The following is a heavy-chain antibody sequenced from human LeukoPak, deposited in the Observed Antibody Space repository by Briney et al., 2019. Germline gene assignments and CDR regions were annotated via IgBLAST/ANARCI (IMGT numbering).Heavy chain of an antibody. CDR1: GFTFSSYA. CDR2: ISSNGGST. Sequence: GGSLRLSCAASGFTFSSYAMHWVRQAPGKGLEYVSAISSNGGSTYYANSVKGRFTISRDNSKNTLYLQMGSLRAEDMAVYYCARGAHYDILTGYGYWGQGTLVTVPS. D-gene: IGHD3-9*01. V-gene: IGHV3-64*01. CDR3: ARGAHYDILTGYGY. J-gene: IGHJ4*02.